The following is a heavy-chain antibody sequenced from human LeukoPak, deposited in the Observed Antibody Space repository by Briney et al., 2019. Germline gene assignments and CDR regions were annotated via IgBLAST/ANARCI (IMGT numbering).Heavy chain of an antibody. D-gene: IGHD3-22*01. V-gene: IGHV1-46*01. CDR2: INPSGGST. J-gene: IGHJ4*02. CDR1: GYTFTSYY. Sequence: GASVKVSCKASGYTFTSYYMHWVRQAPGQGLEWMGIINPSGGSTSYAQKFQGRVTMTRDTSTSTVYMELSSLRSEDTAVYYCARDCVDDSSGYYYPYFDYWGQGTLLTVSS. CDR3: ARDCVDDSSGYYYPYFDY.